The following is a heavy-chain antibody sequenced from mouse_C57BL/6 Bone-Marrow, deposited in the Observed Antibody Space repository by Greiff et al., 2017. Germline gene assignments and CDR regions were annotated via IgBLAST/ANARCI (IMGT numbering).Heavy chain of an antibody. CDR2: ISDGGSYT. Sequence: EVQRVESGGGLVKPGGSLKLSCAASGFTFSSYAMSWVRQTPEKRLEWVATISDGGSYTYYPDNVKGRFTISRDNAKNNLYLQMSHLKSEDTAMYYCARLWLDWYFDVWGTGTTVTVSS. CDR1: GFTFSSYA. CDR3: ARLWLDWYFDV. D-gene: IGHD2-2*01. J-gene: IGHJ1*03. V-gene: IGHV5-4*01.